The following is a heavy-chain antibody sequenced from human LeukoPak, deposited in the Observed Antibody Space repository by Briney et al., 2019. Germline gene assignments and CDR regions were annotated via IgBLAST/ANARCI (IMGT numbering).Heavy chain of an antibody. Sequence: GRSLRLSCAASGFTFSSYGIHWVRQAVGKGLEWVAVIWNDGTIKYYADSVKGRFTISRDNSKNTLYLQMNSLRAEDTAVYYCAKDRVYYDFWSGLLSSWGQGTLVTVSS. CDR1: GFTFSSYG. V-gene: IGHV3-33*06. CDR2: IWNDGTIK. J-gene: IGHJ4*02. CDR3: AKDRVYYDFWSGLLSS. D-gene: IGHD3-3*01.